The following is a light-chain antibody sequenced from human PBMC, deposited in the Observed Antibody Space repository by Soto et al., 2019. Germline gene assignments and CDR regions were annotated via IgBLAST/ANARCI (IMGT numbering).Light chain of an antibody. V-gene: IGKV1-12*01. CDR3: QQANSFPLT. CDR2: AAS. J-gene: IGKJ4*01. Sequence: DIQMTQSPSSLSASVGDRVTSTSQASQDISNYLNWYLQKPGKAPKLLIYAASSLQSGAPSRFSGSGSGTDFTLTISSLQPEDFATYYCQQANSFPLTVGGGTKVDI. CDR1: QDISNY.